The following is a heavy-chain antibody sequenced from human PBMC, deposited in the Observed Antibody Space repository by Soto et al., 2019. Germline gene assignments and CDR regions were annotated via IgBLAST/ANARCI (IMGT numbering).Heavy chain of an antibody. CDR1: GGTFSNDA. Sequence: QVQLVQSGAEVKKPGSSVKVSCKASGGTFSNDAISWVRQAPGQGLEWMGGIITMFGTTIYAQKFQGRLTITADRSTPTAYMELSSLRSEDTAVYYCARDEATNWFDPWGQGTLVTVSS. CDR2: IITMFGTT. V-gene: IGHV1-69*06. CDR3: ARDEATNWFDP. J-gene: IGHJ5*02.